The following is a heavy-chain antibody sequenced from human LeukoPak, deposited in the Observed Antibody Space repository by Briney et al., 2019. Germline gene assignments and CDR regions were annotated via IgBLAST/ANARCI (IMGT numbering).Heavy chain of an antibody. CDR2: INPNSGGT. V-gene: IGHV1-2*06. CDR1: GYTFTGYY. CDR3: AILSGSYYVFDY. D-gene: IGHD1-26*01. J-gene: IGHJ4*02. Sequence: GASVKVSCKASGYTFTGYYMHWVRQAPGQGLEWMGRINPNSGGTNYAQKFQGRGTMTRDTSISTAYMELSRLRSDDPAVYYCAILSGSYYVFDYWGQGTLVTVSS.